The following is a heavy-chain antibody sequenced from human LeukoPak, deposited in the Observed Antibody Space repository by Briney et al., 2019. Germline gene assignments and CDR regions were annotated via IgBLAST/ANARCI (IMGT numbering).Heavy chain of an antibody. V-gene: IGHV4-30-2*01. J-gene: IGHJ4*02. Sequence: SGSTYYNPSLKSRVTISVDRSKNQFSLKLSSVTAADTAVYYCARTGWVRGVITKAQYYFDYWGQGTLVTVSS. CDR3: ARTGWVRGVITKAQYYFDY. CDR2: SGST. D-gene: IGHD3-10*01.